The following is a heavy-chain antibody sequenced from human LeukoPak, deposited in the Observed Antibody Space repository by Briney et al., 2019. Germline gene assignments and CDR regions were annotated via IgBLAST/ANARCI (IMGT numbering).Heavy chain of an antibody. D-gene: IGHD3-22*01. CDR2: IYYGGST. CDR3: ARTNYYDNSGYPDY. V-gene: IGHV4-59*01. CDR1: GGSISSYH. J-gene: IGHJ4*02. Sequence: SETLSLTCTISGGSISSYHWTWIRQPPGKGLEWIGYIYYGGSTNYNPSLKSRDTISVDTSKNQFSLKLSSVTAADTAVYYCARTNYYDNSGYPDYWGQGTLVTVSS.